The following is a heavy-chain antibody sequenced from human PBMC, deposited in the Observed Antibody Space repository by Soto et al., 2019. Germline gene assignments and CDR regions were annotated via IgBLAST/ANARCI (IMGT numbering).Heavy chain of an antibody. CDR3: ARGLSTETVGS. Sequence: QVQLQESGPGLVKPSQTLSLICTVSGGSISNDGYYWSWIRQTPGKGLEWIGYIYYSGSTYYNPSLESRITISIDTSKSQFSLKLSSVTAADTAVYYCARGLSTETVGSWGQGTLVTVSS. J-gene: IGHJ4*02. CDR2: IYYSGST. V-gene: IGHV4-30-4*01. CDR1: GGSISNDGYY. D-gene: IGHD4-17*01.